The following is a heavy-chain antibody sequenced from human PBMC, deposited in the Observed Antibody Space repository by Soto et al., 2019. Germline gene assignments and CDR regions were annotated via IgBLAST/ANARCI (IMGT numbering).Heavy chain of an antibody. Sequence: PSETLSLTCAVYGGSFSGYYWSWIRQPPGKGLEWIGEINHSGSTNYNPSLKSRVTISVDTSKNQFSLKLSSVTAADTAVYYCARGRAVWYVHYYYYGMDVWGQGTTVTVSS. V-gene: IGHV4-34*01. J-gene: IGHJ6*02. CDR3: ARGRAVWYVHYYYYGMDV. D-gene: IGHD6-13*01. CDR1: GGSFSGYY. CDR2: INHSGST.